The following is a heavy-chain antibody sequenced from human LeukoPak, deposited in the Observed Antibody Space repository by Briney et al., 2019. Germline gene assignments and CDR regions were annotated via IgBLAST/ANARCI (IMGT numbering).Heavy chain of an antibody. V-gene: IGHV1-24*01. Sequence: ASVKVCCTVSGYTLTELSMHWVRQAPGKGLEWMGRFAPEDGETIYAQKFQDRVTMTEDTSTDTAYMELSSLRSEDTAVYYCATLPYDGTPDYWGQGTLVTVSS. CDR1: GYTLTELS. CDR3: ATLPYDGTPDY. J-gene: IGHJ4*02. CDR2: FAPEDGET. D-gene: IGHD4-23*01.